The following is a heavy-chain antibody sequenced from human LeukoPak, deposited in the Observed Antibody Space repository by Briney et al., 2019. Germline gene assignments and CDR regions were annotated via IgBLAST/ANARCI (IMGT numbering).Heavy chain of an antibody. Sequence: SETLSLTCTVSGGSISSSSYYWGWVRQPPGKGLEWIGSISYSGSTYYNPSLKSRVTISVDTSKNQFSLKLSSVTAADTADYYCARDASGFFIGFDCWSQGTLVAVSS. CDR2: ISYSGST. CDR1: GGSISSSSYY. V-gene: IGHV4-39*02. D-gene: IGHD3-10*01. J-gene: IGHJ4*02. CDR3: ARDASGFFIGFDC.